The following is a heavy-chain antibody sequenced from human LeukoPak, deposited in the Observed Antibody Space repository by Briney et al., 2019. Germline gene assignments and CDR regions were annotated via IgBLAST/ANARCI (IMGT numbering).Heavy chain of an antibody. Sequence: GGSLRLSCAASGSTFDDYGMSWVRQAPGKGLEWVSGINWNGGSTGYADSVKGRFTISRDNAKNSLYLQMNSLRAEDTALYHCARDGSGSYYLSYYGMDVWGQGTTVTVSS. J-gene: IGHJ6*02. V-gene: IGHV3-20*01. CDR2: INWNGGST. CDR3: ARDGSGSYYLSYYGMDV. CDR1: GSTFDDYG. D-gene: IGHD3-10*01.